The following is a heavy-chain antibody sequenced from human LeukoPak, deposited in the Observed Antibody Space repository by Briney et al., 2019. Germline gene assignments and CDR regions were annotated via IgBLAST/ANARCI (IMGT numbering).Heavy chain of an antibody. CDR3: QRAAYDILTGREYNWFDP. Sequence: GESLRISCKGSGYSFTSYWISRVRQMPGTGLERLWRIDPSDSYTDYSPSFQGHVTISADKSISTAYLQWSSLKASDTVFYFRQRAAYDILTGREYNWFDPWGQGTLVTVSS. D-gene: IGHD3-9*01. CDR1: GYSFTSYW. V-gene: IGHV5-10-1*01. CDR2: IDPSDSYT. J-gene: IGHJ5*02.